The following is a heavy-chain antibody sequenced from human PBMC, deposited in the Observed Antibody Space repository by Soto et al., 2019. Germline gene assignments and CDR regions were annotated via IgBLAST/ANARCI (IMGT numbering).Heavy chain of an antibody. CDR1: GFTVSSNY. CDR2: IYSGGST. J-gene: IGHJ4*02. D-gene: IGHD6-13*01. CDR3: ARDHRWYSSSWTFDY. Sequence: GSLRLSCAASGFTVSSNYMSWVRQAPGKGLEWVSVIYSGGSTYYADSVKGRFTISRDNSKNTLYLQMNSLRAEDTAVYYCARDHRWYSSSWTFDYWGQGTLVTVSS. V-gene: IGHV3-66*01.